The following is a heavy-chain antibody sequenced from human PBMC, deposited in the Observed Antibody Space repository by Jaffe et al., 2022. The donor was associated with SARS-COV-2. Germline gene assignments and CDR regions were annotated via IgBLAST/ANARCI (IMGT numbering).Heavy chain of an antibody. J-gene: IGHJ3*02. V-gene: IGHV3-23*04. CDR1: GFTFSIYA. Sequence: EVQLVESGGGLVQPGGSLRLSCAASGFTFSIYAMSWVRQAPGKGLEWVSGISAGGDSTYYADSVRGRFTISRDNSKNTLYLQMNSLRVEDTAVYYCGKAPVTGVLGAFDIWGQGTMVTVSS. CDR2: ISAGGDST. CDR3: GKAPVTGVLGAFDI. D-gene: IGHD6-19*01.